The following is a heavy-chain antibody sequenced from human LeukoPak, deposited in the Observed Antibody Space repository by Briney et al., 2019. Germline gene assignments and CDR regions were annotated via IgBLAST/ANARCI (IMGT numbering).Heavy chain of an antibody. J-gene: IGHJ5*02. V-gene: IGHV4-30-4*08. CDR2: IHYSGST. CDR3: ARVVGYDFWSGAGWFDP. D-gene: IGHD3-3*01. Sequence: NPSETLSLTCTVSGGSIGSGDYYWSWIRQPPGKGLEWIAYIHYSGSTYYNPSLKSRVTISVDMSKNQFSLKLNSVTAADTAVYYCARVVGYDFWSGAGWFDPWGQGTLVTVSS. CDR1: GGSIGSGDYY.